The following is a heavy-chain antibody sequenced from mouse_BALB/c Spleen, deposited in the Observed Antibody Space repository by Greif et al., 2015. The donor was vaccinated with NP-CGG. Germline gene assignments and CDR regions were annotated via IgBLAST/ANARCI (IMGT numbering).Heavy chain of an antibody. Sequence: EVQLQQSEPELVKPGASVKISCKASGYSFTGYYMHWVKQSHVKSLEWIGRINPYNGATSYNQNFKDKASLTVDKSSSTAYMELHSLTSEDSAVYYCARSGGSSYAWFAYWGQGTLVTVSA. CDR3: ARSGGSSYAWFAY. CDR2: INPYNGAT. V-gene: IGHV1-31*01. D-gene: IGHD1-1*01. CDR1: GYSFTGYY. J-gene: IGHJ3*01.